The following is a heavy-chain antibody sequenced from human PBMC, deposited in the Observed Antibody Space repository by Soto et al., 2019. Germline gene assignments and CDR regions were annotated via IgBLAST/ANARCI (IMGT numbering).Heavy chain of an antibody. V-gene: IGHV4-59*08. CDR1: GGSISSYY. CDR3: ARQPYYDFWSGYSTDGYMDV. D-gene: IGHD3-3*01. J-gene: IGHJ6*03. CDR2: IYYSGST. Sequence: SETLSLTCTVSGGSISSYYWSWIRQPPGKGLEWIGYIYYSGSTNYNPSLKSRVTISVDTSKNQFSLKLSSVTAADTAVYYCARQPYYDFWSGYSTDGYMDVWGKGTTVTVSS.